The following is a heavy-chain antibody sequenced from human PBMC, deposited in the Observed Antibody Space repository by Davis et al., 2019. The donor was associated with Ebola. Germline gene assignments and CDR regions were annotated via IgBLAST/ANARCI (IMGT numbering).Heavy chain of an antibody. J-gene: IGHJ4*02. CDR2: IWYDGSNK. CDR3: ARDLIRGSYFE. D-gene: IGHD1-26*01. V-gene: IGHV3-33*01. Sequence: GESLKISCAASGFTFSSYGMHWVRQAPGKGLEWVAVIWYDGSNKYYADSVKGRFTISRDNAKNSLSLQMNSLRAEDTAVYYCARDLIRGSYFEWGQGTLVTVSS. CDR1: GFTFSSYG.